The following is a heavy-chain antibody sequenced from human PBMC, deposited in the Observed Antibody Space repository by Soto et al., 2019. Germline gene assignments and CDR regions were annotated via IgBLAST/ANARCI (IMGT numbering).Heavy chain of an antibody. V-gene: IGHV3-15*01. CDR1: GFPFSDTW. Sequence: GGSLRLSCAASGFPFSDTWMSWVRQAPGKGLEWVARIKTKANIGTRDYAAPVKGRFSISRDDAKNTLYLQMNSLKTEDTAVYFCTAFNILTGSHFDSWGKGALVTVSS. J-gene: IGHJ4*02. D-gene: IGHD3-9*01. CDR2: IKTKANIGTR. CDR3: TAFNILTGSHFDS.